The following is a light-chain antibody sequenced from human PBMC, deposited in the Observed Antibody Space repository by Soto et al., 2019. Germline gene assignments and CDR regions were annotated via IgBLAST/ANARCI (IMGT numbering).Light chain of an antibody. CDR2: SKD. Sequence: QTVVTQPPSASGTPGQRVTISCSGSSSNMGSNIVNWYQQLPGAAPKLLIYSKDQRPSGVPDRFSGSKSGTSASLAISGRQSEDEADYYCAAWDDSLNGVVFGGGTKLTVL. J-gene: IGLJ2*01. CDR1: SSNMGSNI. V-gene: IGLV1-44*01. CDR3: AAWDDSLNGVV.